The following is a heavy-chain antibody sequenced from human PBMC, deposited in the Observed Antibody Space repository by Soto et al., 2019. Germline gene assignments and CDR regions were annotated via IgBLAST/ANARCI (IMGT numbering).Heavy chain of an antibody. Sequence: SETLSLTCTVSGGSISSGDYYWSWIRQPPGKGLEWIGYIYYSGSTYYNPSLKSRVTISVDTSKNQFSLKLSSVTAADTAVYYCAGDAYYYDSSGYLEGTLDYWGQGTLVTVSS. CDR2: IYYSGST. D-gene: IGHD3-22*01. V-gene: IGHV4-30-4*01. J-gene: IGHJ4*02. CDR1: GGSISSGDYY. CDR3: AGDAYYYDSSGYLEGTLDY.